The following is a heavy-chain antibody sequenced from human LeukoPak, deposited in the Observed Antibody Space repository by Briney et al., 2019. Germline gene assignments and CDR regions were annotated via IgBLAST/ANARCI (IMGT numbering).Heavy chain of an antibody. D-gene: IGHD6-6*01. Sequence: SGPTLVKPTQTLTLTCTFSGFSLSTSGVGVGWIRQPPGKALEWLALIYWNDDKRYSPSLKSRLTITKDTSKNQVVLTMTNMDPVDTATYYCALLAARLRFFAFDIWGQGTMVTVSS. J-gene: IGHJ3*02. CDR2: IYWNDDK. CDR3: ALLAARLRFFAFDI. CDR1: GFSLSTSGVG. V-gene: IGHV2-5*01.